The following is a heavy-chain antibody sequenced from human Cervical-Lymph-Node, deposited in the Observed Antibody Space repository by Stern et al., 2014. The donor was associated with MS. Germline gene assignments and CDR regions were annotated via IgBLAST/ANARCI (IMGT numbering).Heavy chain of an antibody. D-gene: IGHD6-13*01. V-gene: IGHV4-61*02. Sequence: QVQLQESGPGLVKPSQTLSLTCTVSGGSISSGSYYWSWIRQPAGKGLEWIGRIYTSGSTNYNPSLKSRVTISVDTSKNQFSLKLSSVTAADTAVYYCAREGYSSSWARSYYGMDVWGQGTTVTVSS. CDR3: AREGYSSSWARSYYGMDV. J-gene: IGHJ6*02. CDR1: GGSISSGSYY. CDR2: IYTSGST.